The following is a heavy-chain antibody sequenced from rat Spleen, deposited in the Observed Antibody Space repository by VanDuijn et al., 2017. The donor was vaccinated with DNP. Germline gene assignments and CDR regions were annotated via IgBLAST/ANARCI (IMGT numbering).Heavy chain of an antibody. CDR3: TTGGAAAY. J-gene: IGHJ3*01. V-gene: IGHV5-20*01. CDR1: GFTFSDYY. CDR2: ISYDGGIT. D-gene: IGHD1-2*01. Sequence: EVKLVESGGGLVQPGRSLKLSCAASGFTFSDYYMAWVRQAPTKGLELVAYISYDGGITNYGDSVKGRFTISRDYARSTLYLQMDSLRSEDTATYYCTTGGAAAYWGQGTLVTVSS.